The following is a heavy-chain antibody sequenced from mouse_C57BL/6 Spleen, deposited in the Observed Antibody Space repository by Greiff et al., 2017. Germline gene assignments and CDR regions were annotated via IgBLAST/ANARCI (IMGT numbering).Heavy chain of an antibody. D-gene: IGHD1-1*01. Sequence: EVHLVEPGPGLVKPSQSLSLTCSVTGYSITSGYYWNLIRQFPGNKLEWMGYISYDSSNNYNPSLKNRISITRDTSKNQFFLKFNSVTNEDTATYYCASHYYWSSWFAYWGKGTMVTVSA. CDR3: ASHYYWSSWFAY. V-gene: IGHV3-6*01. CDR1: GYSITSGYY. J-gene: IGHJ3*01. CDR2: ISYDSSN.